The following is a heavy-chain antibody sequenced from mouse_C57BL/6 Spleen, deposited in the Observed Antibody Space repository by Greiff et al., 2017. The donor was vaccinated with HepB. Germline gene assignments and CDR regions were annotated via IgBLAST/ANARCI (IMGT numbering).Heavy chain of an antibody. D-gene: IGHD1-1*01. CDR3: ASPSTTVVGGDAMDY. CDR2: IDPANGNT. V-gene: IGHV14-3*01. Sequence: VQLKQSVAELVRPGASVKLSCTASGFNIKNTYMHWVKQRPEQGLEWIGRIDPANGNTKYAPKFQGKATITADTSSNTAYLQLSSLTSEDTAIYYCASPSTTVVGGDAMDYWGQGTSVTVSS. J-gene: IGHJ4*01. CDR1: GFNIKNTY.